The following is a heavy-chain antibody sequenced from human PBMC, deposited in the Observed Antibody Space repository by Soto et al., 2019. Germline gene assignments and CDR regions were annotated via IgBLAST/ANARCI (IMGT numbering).Heavy chain of an antibody. CDR1: GFTFSSYA. D-gene: IGHD2-15*01. V-gene: IGHV3-23*01. CDR3: AKVECSGGSCYSGGDY. Sequence: EVQLLESGGGLVQPGGSLRLSCAASGFTFSSYAMSWVRQAPGKGLEWVSAISGSGGSTYYADSVKGRFTISRDNSKNTLYLQMNSLIAEDTAVYYCAKVECSGGSCYSGGDYWGQGTLVTVSS. CDR2: ISGSGGST. J-gene: IGHJ4*02.